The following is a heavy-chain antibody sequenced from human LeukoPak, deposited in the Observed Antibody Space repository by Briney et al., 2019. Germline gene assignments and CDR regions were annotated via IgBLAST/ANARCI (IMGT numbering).Heavy chain of an antibody. J-gene: IGHJ6*02. V-gene: IGHV3-23*01. Sequence: GGSLRLSCAASGFTFSSYAMSWVRQAPGKGLEWVSAISDSGGSTYYTDSVKGRFTISRDNSKNTLYLQMNSLRAEDTAVYYCAKDHYYGSGSLAGMDVWGQGTTVTVSS. CDR1: GFTFSSYA. CDR2: ISDSGGST. D-gene: IGHD3-10*01. CDR3: AKDHYYGSGSLAGMDV.